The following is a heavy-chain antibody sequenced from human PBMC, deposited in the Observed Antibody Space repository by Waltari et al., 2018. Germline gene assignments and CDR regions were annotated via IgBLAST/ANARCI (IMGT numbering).Heavy chain of an antibody. J-gene: IGHJ6*03. CDR1: GGSFSGYY. Sequence: QVQLQQWGAGLLKPSETLSLTCVVYGGSFSGYYWSWIRQPPGKGLEWIGESNQSGRTNPNPSLKSRVTISIDTSKNQISLKLRSVTAADTAVYYCARANTIFGVVRTWYYMDVWGKGTTVTVSS. V-gene: IGHV4-34*01. CDR2: SNQSGRT. D-gene: IGHD3-3*01. CDR3: ARANTIFGVVRTWYYMDV.